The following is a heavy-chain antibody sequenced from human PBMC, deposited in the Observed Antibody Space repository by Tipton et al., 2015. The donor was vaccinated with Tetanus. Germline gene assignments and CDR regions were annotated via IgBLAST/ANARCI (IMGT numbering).Heavy chain of an antibody. D-gene: IGHD3-16*02. CDR1: GGSISSYY. CDR2: VYISGST. Sequence: LRLSCTVSGGSISSYYWSWIRQPPGKGLEWIGYVYISGSTNYNPSLKSRVTMSVDTSNNQFYLKLNSVTAADTAVYYCARATGDYSATYCYQYYFDYWGQGAQVTVSS. CDR3: ARATGDYSATYCYQYYFDY. J-gene: IGHJ4*02. V-gene: IGHV4-59*01.